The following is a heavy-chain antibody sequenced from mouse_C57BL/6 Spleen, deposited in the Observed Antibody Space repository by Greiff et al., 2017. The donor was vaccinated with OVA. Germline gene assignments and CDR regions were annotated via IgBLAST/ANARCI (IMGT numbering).Heavy chain of an antibody. Sequence: VQLQQSGTVLARPGASVKMSCKTSGYTFISYWMHWVKQRPGQGLEWIGAIYPGNSDTSYNQKFKGKAKLTAVTSASTAYMELSSLTNEDSAVYYCTRTYYYGSSSWYFDVWGTGTTVTVSS. V-gene: IGHV1-5*01. CDR3: TRTYYYGSSSWYFDV. J-gene: IGHJ1*03. CDR1: GYTFISYW. D-gene: IGHD1-1*01. CDR2: IYPGNSDT.